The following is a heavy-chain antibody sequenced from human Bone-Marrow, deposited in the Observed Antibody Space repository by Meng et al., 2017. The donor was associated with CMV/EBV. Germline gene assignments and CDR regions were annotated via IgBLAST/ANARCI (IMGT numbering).Heavy chain of an antibody. Sequence: GGSLRLSCAASGFTFSDYYTSWIRQAPGKGLEWVSYISSSGSTIYYADSVKGRFTISRDNAKNSLYLQMNSLRAEDTAVYYCARDSHSSSWYYWGQGTLVTVSS. J-gene: IGHJ4*02. CDR1: GFTFSDYY. V-gene: IGHV3-11*01. CDR3: ARDSHSSSWYY. D-gene: IGHD6-13*01. CDR2: ISSSGSTI.